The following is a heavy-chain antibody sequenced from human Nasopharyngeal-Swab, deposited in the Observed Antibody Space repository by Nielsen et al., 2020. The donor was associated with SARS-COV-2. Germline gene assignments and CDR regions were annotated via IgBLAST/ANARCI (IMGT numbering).Heavy chain of an antibody. Sequence: SETLSLTCTVSGGSINSKDYYWTWIRQPAGGGLEWNGHIAGSGSTNNKPSLKSRVAISVETSKKQFSLEMTSVTAEDTAVYYCVRDGWGFDGMDFWGQGTTVTVSS. CDR1: GGSINSKDYY. V-gene: IGHV4-61*09. CDR2: IAGSGST. D-gene: IGHD3-10*01. J-gene: IGHJ6*02. CDR3: VRDGWGFDGMDF.